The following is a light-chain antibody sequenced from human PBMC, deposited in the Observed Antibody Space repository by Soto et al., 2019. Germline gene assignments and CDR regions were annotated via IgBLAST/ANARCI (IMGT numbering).Light chain of an antibody. CDR3: QKFNAVPT. V-gene: IGKV1-27*01. Sequence: DIQMTQSPSSLSASVGDRVTITCRASQAISNYLAWYQQKPGKVPTLLIYAASTVQSGVPSRFSGSGSGTDFTLTISSLQPEDAATYYCQKFNAVPTFGGGTKVEI. J-gene: IGKJ4*01. CDR1: QAISNY. CDR2: AAS.